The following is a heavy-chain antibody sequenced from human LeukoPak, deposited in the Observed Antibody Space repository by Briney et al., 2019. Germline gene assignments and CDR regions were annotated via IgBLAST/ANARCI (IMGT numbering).Heavy chain of an antibody. CDR1: GFTFSSYS. CDR2: ITSSSSTI. CDR3: ARDYGGNGAFDI. D-gene: IGHD4-23*01. J-gene: IGHJ3*02. Sequence: RGSLRLSCAASGFTFSSYSMNWVRQAPGRGLEWVSYITSSSSTIYYADSVKGRFTISRDNSENTLYLQMNSLRAEDTAVYYCARDYGGNGAFDIWGQGTMVTVSS. V-gene: IGHV3-48*01.